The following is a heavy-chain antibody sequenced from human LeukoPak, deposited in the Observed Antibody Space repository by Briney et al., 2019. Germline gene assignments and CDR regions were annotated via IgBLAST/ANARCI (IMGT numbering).Heavy chain of an antibody. D-gene: IGHD2-15*01. Sequence: YPGGSLRLSCAASGFTFSSYWMTWVRQAPGKGLEGVADIKGDGSEKRCEDSVKGRFTVSRDNAKNSLYLQMNSLRVEDTAVYYCARDVGSFRFDYWGHGTLVTASS. J-gene: IGHJ4*01. V-gene: IGHV3-7*03. CDR1: GFTFSSYW. CDR3: ARDVGSFRFDY. CDR2: IKGDGSEK.